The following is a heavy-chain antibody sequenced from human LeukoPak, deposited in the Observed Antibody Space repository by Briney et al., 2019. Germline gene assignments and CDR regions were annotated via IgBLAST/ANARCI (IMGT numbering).Heavy chain of an antibody. D-gene: IGHD6-19*01. CDR2: ISSSGGST. Sequence: GGSLRLSCAASGFTFSSYAMSWVRQAPGKGLEWVSAISSSGGSTYYADSVKGRFTISRDNSKNTLYLQVNSLRAEDTAVYYCAKGDSRGWPYYFDYWGQGTLVTVSS. J-gene: IGHJ4*02. CDR1: GFTFSSYA. V-gene: IGHV3-23*01. CDR3: AKGDSRGWPYYFDY.